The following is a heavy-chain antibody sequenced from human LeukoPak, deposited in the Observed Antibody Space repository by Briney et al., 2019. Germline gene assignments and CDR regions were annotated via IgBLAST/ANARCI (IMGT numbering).Heavy chain of an antibody. Sequence: GGSLRLSCAASGFTFSSYGMHWVRQAPGKGLEWVAFIRYDGSNKYYADSVKGRFTISRDNAKNSLYLQMNSLRAEDTAVYYCAGTDFWSGPKGHYYYYYMDVWGKGTTVTVSS. CDR3: AGTDFWSGPKGHYYYYYMDV. CDR1: GFTFSSYG. J-gene: IGHJ6*03. D-gene: IGHD3-3*01. V-gene: IGHV3-30*02. CDR2: IRYDGSNK.